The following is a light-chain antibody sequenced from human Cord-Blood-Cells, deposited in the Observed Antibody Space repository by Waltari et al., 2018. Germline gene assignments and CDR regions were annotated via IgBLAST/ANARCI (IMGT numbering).Light chain of an antibody. CDR1: SGSIASNY. J-gene: IGLJ1*01. CDR2: EDN. CDR3: QSYDSSNHYV. V-gene: IGLV6-57*03. Sequence: NFMLTQPHSVSESPGKTVTISCTRSSGSIASNYVQWYQQRPGSAPTTVIYEDNQRPSGVPDPFSGSIDSSSNSASLTISGLKTEDEADYYCQSYDSSNHYVFGTGTKVTVL.